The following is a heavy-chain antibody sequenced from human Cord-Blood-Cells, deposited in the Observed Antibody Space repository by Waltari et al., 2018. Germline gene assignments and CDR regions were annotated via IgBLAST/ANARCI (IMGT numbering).Heavy chain of an antibody. Sequence: QVQLVQSGAEVKKPGASVKVSCKASGYTFTGYYMHWVRQAPGQGLEWMRWINPNSGCTNYAQKFQGRVTMTRDTSISTVYMELSRLRSDDTAVYYCARGGYYDFWSGYFDYWGQGTLVTVSS. V-gene: IGHV1-2*02. D-gene: IGHD3-3*01. J-gene: IGHJ4*02. CDR2: INPNSGCT. CDR3: ARGGYYDFWSGYFDY. CDR1: GYTFTGYY.